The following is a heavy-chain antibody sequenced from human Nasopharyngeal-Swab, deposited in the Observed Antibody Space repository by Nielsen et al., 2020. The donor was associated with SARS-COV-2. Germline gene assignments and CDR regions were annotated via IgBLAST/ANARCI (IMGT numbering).Heavy chain of an antibody. V-gene: IGHV4-31*02. J-gene: IGHJ4*02. CDR2: IYYSGST. CDR3: ARANSGSYFDY. Sequence: RQPPGKGLEWIGYIYYSGSTYYNPSLKSRVAISVDTSKNQFSLKLSSVTAADTAVYYCARANSGSYFDYWGQGTLVTVSS. D-gene: IGHD1-26*01.